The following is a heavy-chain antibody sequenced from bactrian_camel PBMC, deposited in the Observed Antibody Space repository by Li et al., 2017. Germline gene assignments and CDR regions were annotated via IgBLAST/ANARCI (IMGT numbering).Heavy chain of an antibody. CDR1: EFSFGGAC. J-gene: IGHJ4*01. V-gene: IGHV3S31*01. Sequence: VQLVESGGDSVQTGGSLRLSCVPSEFSFGGACVGWFRQAPGKEREGVAVISRTADTPSYSDSVKGRFTIFRDNAEATLSLQMDNLQPEDTAMYYCAARLRCYRDPVILAAPFDYWGRGTQVTVS. CDR3: AARLRCYRDPVILAAPFDY. CDR2: ISRTADTP. D-gene: IGHD4*01.